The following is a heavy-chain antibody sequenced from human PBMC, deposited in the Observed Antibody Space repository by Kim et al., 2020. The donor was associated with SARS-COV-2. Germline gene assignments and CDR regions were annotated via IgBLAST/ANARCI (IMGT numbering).Heavy chain of an antibody. V-gene: IGHV3-23*01. J-gene: IGHJ3*02. CDR3: AKRLDYYDSSGYSDAFDI. D-gene: IGHD3-22*01. Sequence: KGRFTMSRDNSKNTLYLQMNSLRAEDTAVYYCAKRLDYYDSSGYSDAFDIWGQGTMVTVSS.